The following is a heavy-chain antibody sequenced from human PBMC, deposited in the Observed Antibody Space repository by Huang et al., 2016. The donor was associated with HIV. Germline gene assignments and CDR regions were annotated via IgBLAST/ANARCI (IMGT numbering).Heavy chain of an antibody. V-gene: IGHV4-34*01. CDR3: ARAPHYGSGSYYY. D-gene: IGHD3-10*01. Sequence: QVQLHQWGAGLLKPSETLSLTCAVYGGSFSGYYWSWIRQPPGKGQEWIGEITHSGRTNYNPSLKSRVTISEETSKNQVSLKLSSVTAADTAVYYCARAPHYGSGSYYYWGQGTLVTVSS. J-gene: IGHJ4*02. CDR1: GGSFSGYY. CDR2: ITHSGRT.